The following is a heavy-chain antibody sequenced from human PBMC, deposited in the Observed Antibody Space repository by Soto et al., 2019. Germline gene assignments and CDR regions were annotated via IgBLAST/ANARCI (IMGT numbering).Heavy chain of an antibody. CDR3: ARDLTYYGSGSHFDY. CDR1: GFTFSSYA. V-gene: IGHV3-30-3*01. D-gene: IGHD3-10*01. CDR2: ISYDGSNK. J-gene: IGHJ4*02. Sequence: LRLSCAASGFTFSSYAMHWVRQAPGKGLEWVAVISYDGSNKYYADSVKGRFTISRDNSKNTLYLQMNSLRAEDTAVYYCARDLTYYGSGSHFDYWGQGTLVTVSS.